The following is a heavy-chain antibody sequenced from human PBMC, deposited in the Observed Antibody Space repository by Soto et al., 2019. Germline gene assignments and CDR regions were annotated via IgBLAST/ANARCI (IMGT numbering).Heavy chain of an antibody. CDR1: GFTFSSYG. J-gene: IGHJ6*03. Sequence: GGSLRLSCAASGFTFSSYGMHWVRQAPGKGLEWVAVIWYDGSNKYYADSVKGRFTISRDNSKNTLYLQMNSLRAEDTAVYYCAREVAAGDIVLMYHHQGPRGRYYYMDVWGKGTTVTVSS. CDR2: IWYDGSNK. D-gene: IGHD2-8*01. CDR3: AREVAAGDIVLMYHHQGPRGRYYYMDV. V-gene: IGHV3-33*01.